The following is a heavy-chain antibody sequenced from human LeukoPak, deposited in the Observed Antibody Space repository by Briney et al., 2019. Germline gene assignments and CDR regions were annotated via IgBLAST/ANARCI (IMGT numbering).Heavy chain of an antibody. J-gene: IGHJ4*02. CDR1: GFTFSSYA. D-gene: IGHD2-15*01. CDR2: IRSNGGST. CDR3: ARSPSYCSGGSCYPRALDY. Sequence: GGSLRLSCAASGFTFSSYAMHWVRQAPGKGLEYVSAIRSNGGSTYYANSVKGRFTISRDNSKNTLYLQMGSLRAEDMAVYYCARSPSYCSGGSCYPRALDYWGQGTLVTVSS. V-gene: IGHV3-64*01.